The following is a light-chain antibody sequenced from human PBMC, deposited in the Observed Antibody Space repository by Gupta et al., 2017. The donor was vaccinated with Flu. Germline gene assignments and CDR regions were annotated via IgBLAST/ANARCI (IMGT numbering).Light chain of an antibody. CDR1: SSNIGAGYD. J-gene: IGLJ1*01. Sequence: TTPCTGSSSNIGAGYDVPWYQQLPGTSPKLLIYGNNNRPSGVPDRFSGSRSGTSASLAITGLQAEDEADYYCQSFDSSLTAHVFGAGTKVTVL. CDR2: GNN. CDR3: QSFDSSLTAHV. V-gene: IGLV1-40*01.